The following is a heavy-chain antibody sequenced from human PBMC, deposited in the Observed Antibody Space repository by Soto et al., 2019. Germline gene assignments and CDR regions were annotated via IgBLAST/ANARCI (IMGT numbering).Heavy chain of an antibody. CDR3: ARGLVYGDYDGVFDY. Sequence: ASVKVSCKASGYTFTSYGISWVRQAPGQGLEWMGWISAYNGNTNYAQKLQGRVTMTTDTSTSTAYMELRSLRSDDTAVYYCARGLVYGDYDGVFDYWGQGTLVTVSS. D-gene: IGHD4-17*01. V-gene: IGHV1-18*01. CDR2: ISAYNGNT. CDR1: GYTFTSYG. J-gene: IGHJ4*02.